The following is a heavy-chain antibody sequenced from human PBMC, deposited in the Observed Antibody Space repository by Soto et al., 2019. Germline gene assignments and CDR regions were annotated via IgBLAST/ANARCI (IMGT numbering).Heavy chain of an antibody. J-gene: IGHJ5*02. Sequence: PSETLSLTCTVSGDSISSYYWSWIRQPPGKGLEWIEYIYYSGSTNYNPSLKSRVTISVDTPKNQFSLKLTSVTAADTAVYYCARGVATIGPWGQGTLVTVSS. V-gene: IGHV4-59*01. D-gene: IGHD5-12*01. CDR3: ARGVATIGP. CDR2: IYYSGST. CDR1: GDSISSYY.